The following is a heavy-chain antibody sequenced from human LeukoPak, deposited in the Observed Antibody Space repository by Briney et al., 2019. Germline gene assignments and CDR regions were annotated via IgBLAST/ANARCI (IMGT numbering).Heavy chain of an antibody. D-gene: IGHD2-2*01. Sequence: ASVKVSCKASGGTFSSYGISWVRQATGQGLEWMGWMNPNSGNTGYAQKFQDRVTMTRNTSISSAYMELSSLRGEDTAVYYCARGHSGYQQLILRYDYWGQGTLVTVSS. CDR2: MNPNSGNT. CDR1: GGTFSSYG. J-gene: IGHJ4*02. CDR3: ARGHSGYQQLILRYDY. V-gene: IGHV1-8*02.